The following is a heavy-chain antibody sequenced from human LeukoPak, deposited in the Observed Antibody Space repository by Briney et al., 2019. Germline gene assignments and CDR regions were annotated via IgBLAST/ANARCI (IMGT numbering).Heavy chain of an antibody. V-gene: IGHV3-23*01. D-gene: IGHD3-10*01. J-gene: IGHJ4*02. CDR2: ISGSGGST. CDR1: GFTFSSYA. Sequence: GGSLRLSCAASGFTFSSYATSGVPQAPGKGLGWVSAISGSGGSTYHADSVKGRFTISRDNSKNTLYLQMDSLRAEDTAVYYCAKDDVYGSGSFSWGQGTLVTVSS. CDR3: AKDDVYGSGSFS.